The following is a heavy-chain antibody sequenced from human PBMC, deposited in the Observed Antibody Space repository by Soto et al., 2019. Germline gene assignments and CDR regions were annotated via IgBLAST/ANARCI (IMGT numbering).Heavy chain of an antibody. Sequence: SGTLSLTCTVSGGSISSGGYYLSWIRPHPGKGLEWIGYIYYSGSTYYNPSLKSRVTISVDTSKNQFSLKLSSVTAADTAVYYCASQTAVPAELAFDIWGQGTMVTVSS. V-gene: IGHV4-31*03. CDR2: IYYSGST. CDR1: GGSISSGGYY. J-gene: IGHJ3*02. CDR3: ASQTAVPAELAFDI. D-gene: IGHD2-2*01.